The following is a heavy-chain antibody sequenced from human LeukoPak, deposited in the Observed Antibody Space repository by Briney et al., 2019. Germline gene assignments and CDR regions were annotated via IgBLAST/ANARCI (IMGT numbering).Heavy chain of an antibody. CDR1: GFTFSSYS. CDR3: ARDQVRGVIRLHYYYGMDV. J-gene: IGHJ6*02. CDR2: ISSSSSTI. D-gene: IGHD3-10*01. Sequence: GGSLRLSCAASGFTFSSYSMNWVRQAPGKGLEWVSYISSSSSTIYYADSVKGRFTISRDNAKNSLYLQMNSLRAEDTAVYYCARDQVRGVIRLHYYYGMDVWGQGTTVTVSS. V-gene: IGHV3-48*01.